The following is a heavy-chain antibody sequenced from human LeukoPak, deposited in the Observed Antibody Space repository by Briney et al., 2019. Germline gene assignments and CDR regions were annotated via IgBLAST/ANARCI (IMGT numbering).Heavy chain of an antibody. Sequence: GGSLRLSCAASGFTFSSYDMHWVRQATGKGLEWVSAIGTAGDTYYPGSVKGRFTISRENAKNSLYLQMNSLRAGDTAVYYCARGGSLGELSLYRDWGQGTLVTVSS. CDR2: IGTAGDT. J-gene: IGHJ4*02. D-gene: IGHD3-16*02. CDR3: ARGGSLGELSLYRD. CDR1: GFTFSSYD. V-gene: IGHV3-13*01.